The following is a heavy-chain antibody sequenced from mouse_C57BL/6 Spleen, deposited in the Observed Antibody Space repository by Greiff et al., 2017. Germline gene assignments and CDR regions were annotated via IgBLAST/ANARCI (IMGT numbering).Heavy chain of an antibody. V-gene: IGHV1-61*01. J-gene: IGHJ3*01. Sequence: VQLQQPGAELVRPGSSVKLSCKASGYTFTSYWMDWVKQRPGQGLEWIGNIYPSDSETHYNQKFKDKATLTVDKSSSTAYMQLSSLTSEDSAVYYCARSSGTAYWGQGTLVTVSA. CDR1: GYTFTSYW. CDR3: ARSSGTAY. D-gene: IGHD4-1*01. CDR2: IYPSDSET.